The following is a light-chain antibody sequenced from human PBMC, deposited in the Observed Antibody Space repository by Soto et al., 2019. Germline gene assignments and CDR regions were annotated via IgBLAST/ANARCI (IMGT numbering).Light chain of an antibody. J-gene: IGKJ5*01. V-gene: IGKV3-11*01. CDR2: DAA. CDR3: QQRNNWPPSIT. Sequence: EIVLTQSPATLSLSPGERATLSCRASQSVGGHLAWYQQKPGQAPRLLIYDAADRATAIPARFSGSGSEIDFTLTLSSLEPDDFAVYYCQQRNNWPPSITFGQGTRLEIK. CDR1: QSVGGH.